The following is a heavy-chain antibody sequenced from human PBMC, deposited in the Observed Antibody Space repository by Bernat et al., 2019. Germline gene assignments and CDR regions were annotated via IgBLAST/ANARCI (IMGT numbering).Heavy chain of an antibody. V-gene: IGHV4-4*02. D-gene: IGHD2-21*01. Sequence: VQLQESGPGLVKPLGTLSLTCVVSGDSISRSKWWSWVRQPPGKGLEWIGQIYHSGSTDYNPSLRSRVTISVSKSSIQFSPNLSSAAAADTTVYYCARKDCGGVSCSPLDYWGQGTLVTVSS. CDR2: IYHSGST. J-gene: IGHJ4*01. CDR1: GDSISRSKW. CDR3: ARKDCGGVSCSPLDY.